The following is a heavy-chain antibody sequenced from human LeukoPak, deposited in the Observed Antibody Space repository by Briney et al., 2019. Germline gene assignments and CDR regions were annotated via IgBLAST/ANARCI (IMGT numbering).Heavy chain of an antibody. CDR1: GGSISSSSYY. Sequence: NPSETLSLTCTVSGGSISSSSYYWGWLRQPPGKGLEWIGSIYYSGSTYYNPSLKSRVTISVDTSKNQFSLKLSSVTAADTAVYYCARLAASSSSWYWFDPWGQGTLVTVSS. CDR2: IYYSGST. V-gene: IGHV4-39*01. CDR3: ARLAASSSSWYWFDP. D-gene: IGHD6-13*01. J-gene: IGHJ5*02.